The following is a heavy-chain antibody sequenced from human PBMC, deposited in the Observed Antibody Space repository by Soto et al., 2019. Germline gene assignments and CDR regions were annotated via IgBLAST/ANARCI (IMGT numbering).Heavy chain of an antibody. CDR3: TRVRGYLAAEFGNNFDN. J-gene: IGHJ4*01. CDR1: GFIFSDHH. V-gene: IGHV3-72*01. D-gene: IGHD2-15*01. Sequence: QLVESGGGLVQPGGSLRLSCAASGFIFSDHHMDWVRQAPGKGLEWVGRIRSKGDSYSTEYAASVKDRFTISRDDSKTSLYLQLNSLKPEDRAVYSCTRVRGYLAAEFGNNFDNWGQEPWSPSPQ. CDR2: IRSKGDSYST.